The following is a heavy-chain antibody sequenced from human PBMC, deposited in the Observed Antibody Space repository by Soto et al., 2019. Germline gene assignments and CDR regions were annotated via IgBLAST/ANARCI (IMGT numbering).Heavy chain of an antibody. CDR1: GFTFSSYA. J-gene: IGHJ4*02. CDR2: ISGSGGST. V-gene: IGHV3-23*01. CDR3: ARDRAMADY. Sequence: PGGSLRLSCAASGFTFSSYAMSWVRQAPGKGLEWVSAISGSGGSTYYADSVKGRFTISRDNAKNSLYLQMNSLRADDTAVYYCARDRAMADYWGQGTLVTVS. D-gene: IGHD5-18*01.